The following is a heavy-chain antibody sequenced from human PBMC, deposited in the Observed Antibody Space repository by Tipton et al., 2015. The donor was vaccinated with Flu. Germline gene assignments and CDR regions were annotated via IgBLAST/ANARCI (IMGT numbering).Heavy chain of an antibody. V-gene: IGHV3-33*01. CDR3: ARGSNFWSGYYSDHLDL. J-gene: IGHJ5*02. CDR1: GYIFSAYG. D-gene: IGHD3-3*01. CDR2: MRDAGGE. Sequence: SLRLPCAASGYIFSAYGIHWVRQAPGKGLEWVALMRDAGGEYYVDSVKGRFTISRDNARNSPELHMNSLRVEDTAVYFCARGSNFWSGYYSDHLDLWGQGTLVTVSS.